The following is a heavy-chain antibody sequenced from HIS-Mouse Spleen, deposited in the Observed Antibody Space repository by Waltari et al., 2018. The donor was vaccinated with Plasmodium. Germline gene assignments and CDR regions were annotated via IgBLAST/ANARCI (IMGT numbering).Heavy chain of an antibody. V-gene: IGHV4-31*03. D-gene: IGHD6-13*01. J-gene: IGHJ4*02. Sequence: QVQLQESGPGLVKPSQTLSPTCTVSGGSISSGGYYWSGIRQHPGKGLEWIGYIYYSGSTYYNPSLKSRVTISVDTSKNQFSLKLSSVTAADTAVYYCARSIAATVTFYFDYWGQGTLVTVSS. CDR3: ARSIAATVTFYFDY. CDR2: IYYSGST. CDR1: GGSISSGGYY.